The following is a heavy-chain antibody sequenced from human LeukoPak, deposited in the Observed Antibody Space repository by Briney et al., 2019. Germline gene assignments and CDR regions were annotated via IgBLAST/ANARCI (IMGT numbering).Heavy chain of an antibody. CDR2: INPNSGGT. CDR3: ARGRSLVVRGAIGLDAFDI. Sequence: ASVKASCKASGYTFTGYYMHWVRQAPGQGLEWMGWINPNSGGTNYAQKFQGRVTMTRDTSISTAYMELSRLRSDDTAVYYCARGRSLVVRGAIGLDAFDIWGQGTMVTVSS. J-gene: IGHJ3*02. D-gene: IGHD3-10*01. V-gene: IGHV1-2*02. CDR1: GYTFTGYY.